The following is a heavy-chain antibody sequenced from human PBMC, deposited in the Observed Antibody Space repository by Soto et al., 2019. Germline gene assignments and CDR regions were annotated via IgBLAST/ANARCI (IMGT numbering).Heavy chain of an antibody. V-gene: IGHV3-33*01. D-gene: IGHD3-9*01. J-gene: IGHJ4*02. CDR3: ARDRTIRYFDY. Sequence: QVQLVESGGGVVQPGGSLRLSCAASGFAFHGYAMHWVRQAPGKGLEWVAVIWYDGSTEYYIDSVKGRFAISRDNSKNTLYPQVNSLRAEDTAVYYCARDRTIRYFDYWGQGTPVIVSS. CDR1: GFAFHGYA. CDR2: IWYDGSTE.